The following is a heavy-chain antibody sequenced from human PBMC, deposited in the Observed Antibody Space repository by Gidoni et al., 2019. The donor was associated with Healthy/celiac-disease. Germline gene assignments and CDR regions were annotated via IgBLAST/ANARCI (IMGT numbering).Heavy chain of an antibody. CDR3: ARDLGGDFWSGLASGSPDYYYYGMDV. J-gene: IGHJ6*02. Sequence: EVQLVESGGGLVQLGGSLRLSCAASGFTFSSYEMNWVRQAPGKGLEWVAYIRSSGSTRYYAYSGKGRFTISRDNAKNSLYLLMNSLRAEDTAVYYCARDLGGDFWSGLASGSPDYYYYGMDVWGQGTTVTVSS. CDR2: IRSSGSTR. CDR1: GFTFSSYE. D-gene: IGHD3-3*01. V-gene: IGHV3-48*03.